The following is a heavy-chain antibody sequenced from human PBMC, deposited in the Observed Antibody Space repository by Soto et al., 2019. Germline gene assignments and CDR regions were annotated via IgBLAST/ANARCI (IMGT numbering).Heavy chain of an antibody. V-gene: IGHV3-49*03. D-gene: IGHD2-15*01. J-gene: IGHJ6*03. CDR2: IRSKAYGGTT. CDR3: TREKYCSGGSCPSSFYYYYMDV. Sequence: LRLSCTASGFTFGDYAMSWFRQAPGKGLEWVGFIRSKAYGGTTEYAASVKGRFTISRDDSKSIAYLQMNSLKTEDTAVYYCTREKYCSGGSCPSSFYYYYMDVWGKGTTVTVSS. CDR1: GFTFGDYA.